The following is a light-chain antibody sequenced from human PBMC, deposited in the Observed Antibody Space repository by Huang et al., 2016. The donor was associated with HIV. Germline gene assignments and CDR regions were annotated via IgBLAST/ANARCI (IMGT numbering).Light chain of an antibody. V-gene: IGKV1-39*01. Sequence: DIQMTQSPSSLSASVGDRVTITCRASQSIRSYLNWYQQKPGKAHKLLIYAASTLQSGVPSRFSGSGSGTDFTLTISSLQPEDFATYYCQQSYSTPPALGGGTKVEIK. J-gene: IGKJ4*01. CDR1: QSIRSY. CDR2: AAS. CDR3: QQSYSTPPA.